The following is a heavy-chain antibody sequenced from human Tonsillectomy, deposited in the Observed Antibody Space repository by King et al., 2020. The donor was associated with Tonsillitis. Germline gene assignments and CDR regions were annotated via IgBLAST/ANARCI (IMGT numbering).Heavy chain of an antibody. V-gene: IGHV3-30*02. CDR3: AKEGHYYGSGSYVDV. J-gene: IGHJ6*02. D-gene: IGHD3-10*01. Sequence: VQLVESGGGVVQPGGSLRLSCAASGFTFSNYGMHWVRQAPGKGLEWVAFIRYDGSNKYYADSVKGRFTISRDNSKNTLYLQMNSLRAEDTAVYYCAKEGHYYGSGSYVDVWGQGTTVTVSS. CDR1: GFTFSNYG. CDR2: IRYDGSNK.